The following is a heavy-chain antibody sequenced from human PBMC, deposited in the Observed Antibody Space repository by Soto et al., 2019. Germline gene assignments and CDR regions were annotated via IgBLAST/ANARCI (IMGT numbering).Heavy chain of an antibody. D-gene: IGHD3-22*01. V-gene: IGHV1-46*01. CDR2: INPSGGST. J-gene: IGHJ4*02. Sequence: ASVKVSCKASGYTFTSYYMHWVRQAPGQGLEWMGIINPSGGSTSYAQKFQGRVTMTRDTSTSTVYMELSSLRSEDTDVYYCARDSAAYYYDSSGYPRRDPNYFDYWGQGTLVTVSS. CDR3: ARDSAAYYYDSSGYPRRDPNYFDY. CDR1: GYTFTSYY.